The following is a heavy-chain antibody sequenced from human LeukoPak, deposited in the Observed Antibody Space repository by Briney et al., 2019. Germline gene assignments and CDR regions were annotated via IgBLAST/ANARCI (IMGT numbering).Heavy chain of an antibody. V-gene: IGHV1-2*02. CDR3: ARGVGVVVPAAMGY. D-gene: IGHD2-2*01. CDR2: INPNSGGT. Sequence: GASVKVSCKASGYTFTGYYMHWVRQAPGQGLEWMGWINPNSGGTNYAQKFQGRVTMTRDTSISTAYMDLSRLRSDDTAVYYCARGVGVVVPAAMGYWGQGTLVTVSS. CDR1: GYTFTGYY. J-gene: IGHJ4*02.